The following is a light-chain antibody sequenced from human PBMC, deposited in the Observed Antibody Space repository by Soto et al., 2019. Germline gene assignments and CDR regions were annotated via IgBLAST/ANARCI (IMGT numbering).Light chain of an antibody. CDR2: GAS. CDR3: QQYGSSKIT. CDR1: QSVSSN. V-gene: IGKV3-20*01. J-gene: IGKJ5*01. Sequence: EIVMTQSPATLSVSPGERATLCCRAGQSVSSNLAWYQQKPGQAPSLLIYGASSRATGIPDRFSGSGSGTDFTLTISRLEPEDSAVYYCQQYGSSKITFGQGTRLEIK.